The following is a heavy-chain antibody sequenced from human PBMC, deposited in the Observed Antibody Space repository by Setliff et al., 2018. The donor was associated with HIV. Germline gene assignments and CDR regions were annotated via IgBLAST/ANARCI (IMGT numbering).Heavy chain of an antibody. CDR3: ARRITMVRGVIFDY. J-gene: IGHJ4*02. Sequence: HGESLKISCKGSGYSFTSYWIAWVRQMPGKGLEWMGIIHPGDSDIRYSPSFQGQVTISADKSITTAYLQWSSLKASDTAMYYCARRITMVRGVIFDYWGQGTLVTVSS. D-gene: IGHD3-10*01. V-gene: IGHV5-51*01. CDR2: IHPGDSDI. CDR1: GYSFTSYW.